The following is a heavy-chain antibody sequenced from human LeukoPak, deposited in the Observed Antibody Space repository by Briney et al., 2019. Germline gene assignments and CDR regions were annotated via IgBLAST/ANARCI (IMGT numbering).Heavy chain of an antibody. Sequence: ASVKVSCKASGYTFTSYGISWVRQAPGQGLEWMGWISAYNVNTNYAQKLQGRVTMTTDTSTSTAYMELRSLRSDDTAVYYCARDLVRGYSGYDYYYYGMDVWGQGTTVTVSS. CDR2: ISAYNVNT. V-gene: IGHV1-18*01. CDR3: ARDLVRGYSGYDYYYYGMDV. CDR1: GYTFTSYG. D-gene: IGHD5-12*01. J-gene: IGHJ6*02.